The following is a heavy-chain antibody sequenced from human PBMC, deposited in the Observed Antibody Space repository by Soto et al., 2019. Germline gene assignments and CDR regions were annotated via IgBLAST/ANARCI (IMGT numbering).Heavy chain of an antibody. Sequence: GESLKTYCKGFGYRFTSYWIIWVLQMPGKGLEWMGRIDPSDSYTNYSPSFQGHVTISADKSISTAYLQWSSLKASDTAMYYCARLRVAVDAPDAFDIWGQGTMVTVSS. CDR1: GYRFTSYW. J-gene: IGHJ3*02. CDR2: IDPSDSYT. V-gene: IGHV5-10-1*01. D-gene: IGHD6-19*01. CDR3: ARLRVAVDAPDAFDI.